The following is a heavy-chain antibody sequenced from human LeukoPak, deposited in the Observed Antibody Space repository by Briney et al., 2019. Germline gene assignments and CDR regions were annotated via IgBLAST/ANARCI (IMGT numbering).Heavy chain of an antibody. J-gene: IGHJ4*02. Sequence: PGGSLRLSCAASGSTFDDYAMHWVRQAPGKGLEWVSGISWNSGSIGYADSVKGRFTISRDNAKNSLYLQMNSLRAEDMALYYCAKAGGRYDYFDYWGQGTLVTVSS. CDR1: GSTFDDYA. CDR3: AKAGGRYDYFDY. CDR2: ISWNSGSI. V-gene: IGHV3-9*03. D-gene: IGHD3-16*01.